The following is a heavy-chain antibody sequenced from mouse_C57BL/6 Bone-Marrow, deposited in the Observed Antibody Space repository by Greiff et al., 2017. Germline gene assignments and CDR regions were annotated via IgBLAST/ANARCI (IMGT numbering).Heavy chain of an antibody. D-gene: IGHD1-1*01. V-gene: IGHV5-4*01. Sequence: EVKLMESGGGLVKPGGSLKLSCAASGFTFSSYAMSWVRQTPEKRLEWVATISDGGSYTYYPDNVKGRFTISRDNAKNNLYLQMSHLKSEDTAMYYCARDGGSRGLGPYAMDYWGQGTSVTVSS. CDR1: GFTFSSYA. CDR3: ARDGGSRGLGPYAMDY. CDR2: ISDGGSYT. J-gene: IGHJ4*01.